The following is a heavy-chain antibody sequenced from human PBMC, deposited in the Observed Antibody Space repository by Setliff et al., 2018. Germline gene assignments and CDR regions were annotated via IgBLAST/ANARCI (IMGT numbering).Heavy chain of an antibody. CDR2: IYTSWST. D-gene: IGHD3-3*01. V-gene: IGHV4-4*02. Sequence: SETLSLTCGVSGSSITSSNWWSWVRQAPGKGLEWVGQIYTSWSTNYNPSLKSRVTISVDTSKNQFSLQLSSATAADTAVYYCARMSGFLYIDVWGKGTTVTVSS. CDR3: ARMSGFLYIDV. CDR1: GSSITSSNW. J-gene: IGHJ6*04.